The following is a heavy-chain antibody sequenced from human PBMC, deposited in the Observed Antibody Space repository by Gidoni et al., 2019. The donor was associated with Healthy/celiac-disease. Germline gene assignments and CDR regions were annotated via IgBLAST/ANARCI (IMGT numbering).Heavy chain of an antibody. J-gene: IGHJ4*02. CDR2: ISWNSGSI. CDR3: AKDRGFMITFGEPGFDY. Sequence: EVQLVESGGGLVQPGRSLRLSCAASGFTFDDYAMHWVRQAPGKGLEWVSGISWNSGSIGYADSVKGRFTISRDNAKNSLYLQMNSLRAEDTALYYCAKDRGFMITFGEPGFDYWGQGTLVTVSS. CDR1: GFTFDDYA. D-gene: IGHD3-16*01. V-gene: IGHV3-9*01.